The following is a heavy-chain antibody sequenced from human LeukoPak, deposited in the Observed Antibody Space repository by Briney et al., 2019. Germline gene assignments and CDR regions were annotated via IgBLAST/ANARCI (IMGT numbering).Heavy chain of an antibody. V-gene: IGHV4-39*01. J-gene: IGHJ5*02. CDR3: ARTSGPWGNWFDP. CDR1: GDSITSSSYY. D-gene: IGHD5-12*01. CDR2: IYYSGTT. Sequence: TSETLSLTCTVSGDSITSSSYYWGWIRQPPGKGLEWIGSIYYSGTTHYSPSLKSRVTISLDTSKNQFSLNLSSVTAADTAVYYCARTSGPWGNWFDPWGQGTLVTVSS.